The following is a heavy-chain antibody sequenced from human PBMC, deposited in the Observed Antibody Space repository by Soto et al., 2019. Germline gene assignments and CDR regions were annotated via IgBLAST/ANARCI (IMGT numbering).Heavy chain of an antibody. Sequence: GGSLRLSCAASGFTFSNARMNWVRQAPGKGLEWVGRIKSKTDGGTTDYAAPVKGRFTTSRDDSKNKLYLAMNSLKTEYRAVYYCTTDAIAAAGRGVFLSRSKFRPRMDVWGQGTTVTVSS. CDR2: IKSKTDGGTT. CDR3: TTDAIAAAGRGVFLSRSKFRPRMDV. CDR1: GFTFSNAR. V-gene: IGHV3-15*07. J-gene: IGHJ6*02. D-gene: IGHD6-13*01.